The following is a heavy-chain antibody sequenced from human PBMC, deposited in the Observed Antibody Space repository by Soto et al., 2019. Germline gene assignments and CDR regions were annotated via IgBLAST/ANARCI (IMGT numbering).Heavy chain of an antibody. J-gene: IGHJ3*02. CDR2: ISGSGGST. D-gene: IGHD3-3*01. CDR1: GFTFSSYA. Sequence: GGSLRLSCAASGFTFSSYAMSWVRQAPGKGLEWVSAISGSGGSTYYADSVKGRFTISRDNSKNTLYLQMNSLRAEDTAVHYCAKTKYYDFWSGLDAFDIWGQGAMVTVSS. V-gene: IGHV3-23*01. CDR3: AKTKYYDFWSGLDAFDI.